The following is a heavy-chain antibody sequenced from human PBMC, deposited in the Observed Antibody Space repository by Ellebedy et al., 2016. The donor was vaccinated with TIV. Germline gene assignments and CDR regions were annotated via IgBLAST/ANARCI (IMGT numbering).Heavy chain of an antibody. CDR2: INPNSGGT. Sequence: ASVKVSXXASGYTFTGYYMHWVRQAPGQGLEWMGWINPNSGGTNYAQKFQGWVTMTRDTSISTAYMELSRLRSDDTAVYYCARDVEASGSYYYYYYGMDGWGQGTTVTVSS. V-gene: IGHV1-2*04. CDR3: ARDVEASGSYYYYYYGMDG. J-gene: IGHJ6*02. D-gene: IGHD1-26*01. CDR1: GYTFTGYY.